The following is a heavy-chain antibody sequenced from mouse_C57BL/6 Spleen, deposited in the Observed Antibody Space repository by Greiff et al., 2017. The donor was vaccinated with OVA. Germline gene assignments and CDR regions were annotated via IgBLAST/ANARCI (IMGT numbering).Heavy chain of an antibody. CDR1: GYTFTGYW. V-gene: IGHV1-9*01. Sequence: QVQLQQSGAELMKPGASVKLSCKATGYTFTGYWIEWVKQRPGHGLEWIGEILPGGGSTNYNEKFKGKATFTADTSSNTAYMQLSSLTTEDSAVYYCARTSVLPWGAMDYWGQGTSVTVSA. CDR2: ILPGGGST. D-gene: IGHD1-1*01. J-gene: IGHJ4*01. CDR3: ARTSVLPWGAMDY.